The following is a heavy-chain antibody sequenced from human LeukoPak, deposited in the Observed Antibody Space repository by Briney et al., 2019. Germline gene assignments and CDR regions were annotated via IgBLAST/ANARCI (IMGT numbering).Heavy chain of an antibody. V-gene: IGHV4-4*09. CDR2: IHATGGS. D-gene: IGHD1-26*01. Sequence: SETLSLTCTVSGASIRNYYWRWIRQTPEKGLQWMGYIHATGGSNYYPTLKSRLTVSIDTSRNQLSLKLTSVTAADTAVYFCARLGSYHDFWGQGALVTVSS. CDR3: ARLGSYHDF. J-gene: IGHJ4*02. CDR1: GASIRNYY.